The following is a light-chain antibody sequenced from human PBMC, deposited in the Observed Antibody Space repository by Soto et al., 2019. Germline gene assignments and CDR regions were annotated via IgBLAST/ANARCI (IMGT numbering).Light chain of an antibody. CDR3: IQFNSYPRT. CDR1: EDIRSD. V-gene: IGKV1-17*02. Sequence: DIQMTQSPSSLSASVGDRVTITCRASEDIRSDLGWYQQRPGRAPKRPIYATFTLQSGVPSRFSGSRAGTEFTLTISNLQPEDFATYYCIQFNSYPRTFGQGTKVEI. CDR2: ATF. J-gene: IGKJ1*01.